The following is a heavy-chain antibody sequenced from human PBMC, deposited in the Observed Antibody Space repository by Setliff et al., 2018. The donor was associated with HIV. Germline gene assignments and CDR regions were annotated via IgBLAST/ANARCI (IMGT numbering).Heavy chain of an antibody. CDR1: GFTFITST. D-gene: IGHD3-10*01. J-gene: IGHJ4*02. CDR2: ISGSGGST. CDR3: AKTPLALVRGAQPYFDY. V-gene: IGHV3-23*01. Sequence: GGSLRLSCAVSGFTFITSTMNWVRQAPGKGLEWVSVISGSGGSTYYADSVKGRFTISRDNSKNTLYLQMNSLRAEDSAVYYCAKTPLALVRGAQPYFDYWGQGTLVTVSS.